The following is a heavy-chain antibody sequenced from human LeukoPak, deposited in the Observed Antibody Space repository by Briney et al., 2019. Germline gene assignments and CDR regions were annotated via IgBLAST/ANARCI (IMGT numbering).Heavy chain of an antibody. CDR1: GFTFNNYA. CDR3: ARDYDSDC. CDR2: ISSSSSYI. D-gene: IGHD3-22*01. V-gene: IGHV3-21*01. J-gene: IGHJ4*02. Sequence: GGSLRLSCAASGFTFNNYAMSWVRQAPGKGLEWVSSISSSSSYIYYADSVKGRFTISRDNAKNSLYLQMNSLRAEDTAVYYCARDYDSDCWGQGTLVTVSS.